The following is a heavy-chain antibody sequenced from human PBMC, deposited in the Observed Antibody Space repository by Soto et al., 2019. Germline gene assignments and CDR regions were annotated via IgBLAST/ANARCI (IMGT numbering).Heavy chain of an antibody. CDR1: GFTFSSYS. CDR2: ISSSSSTI. Sequence: GESLKISCAASGFTFSSYSMNWVRQAPGKGLEWVSYISSSSSTIYYADSVKGRFTISRDNAKNSLYLQMNSLRAEDTAVYYCARDPIIQSTTIRAIGIADDAFDIWGQGTMVTVSS. D-gene: IGHD6-13*01. V-gene: IGHV3-48*01. CDR3: ARDPIIQSTTIRAIGIADDAFDI. J-gene: IGHJ3*02.